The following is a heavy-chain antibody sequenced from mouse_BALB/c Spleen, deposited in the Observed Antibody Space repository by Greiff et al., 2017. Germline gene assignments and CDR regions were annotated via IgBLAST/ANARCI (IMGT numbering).Heavy chain of an antibody. Sequence: EVNLVESGGGLVQPGGSRKLSCAASGFTFSSFGMHWVRQAPEKGLEWVAYISSGSSTIYYADTVKGRFTISRDNPKNTLFLQMTSLRSEDTAMYYCAMYGNYDAMDYWGQGTSVTVSS. J-gene: IGHJ4*01. CDR2: ISSGSSTI. V-gene: IGHV5-17*02. CDR1: GFTFSSFG. CDR3: AMYGNYDAMDY. D-gene: IGHD2-10*02.